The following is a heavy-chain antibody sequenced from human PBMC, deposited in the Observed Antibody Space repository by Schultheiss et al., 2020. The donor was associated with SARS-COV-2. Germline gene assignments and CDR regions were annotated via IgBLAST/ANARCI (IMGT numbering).Heavy chain of an antibody. CDR3: TRDFDY. J-gene: IGHJ4*02. V-gene: IGHV3-66*01. CDR2: IYSGGST. CDR1: GFTFSSYA. Sequence: GGSLRLSCAASGFTFSSYAMHWVRQAPGKGLEWVSVIYSGGSTYYADSVKGRFTISRDNSENTLYLQMNSLRAEDTAVYYCTRDFDYWGQGTLVTVSS.